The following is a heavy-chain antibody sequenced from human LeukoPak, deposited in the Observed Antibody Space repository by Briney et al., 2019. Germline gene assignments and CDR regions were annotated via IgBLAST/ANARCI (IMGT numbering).Heavy chain of an antibody. V-gene: IGHV4-59*01. CDR3: ARFISSWYGVDN. CDR2: ISYSGNT. Sequence: SETLSLTSSVSGGSISHNYWSWIRPPPAKELEWIAYISYSGNTNNNPSLKSRVTISPDTSKNQFSLKLTSVTPADTAVYYCARFISSWYGVDNWGQGTLVTVSS. D-gene: IGHD6-13*01. CDR1: GGSISHNY. J-gene: IGHJ4*02.